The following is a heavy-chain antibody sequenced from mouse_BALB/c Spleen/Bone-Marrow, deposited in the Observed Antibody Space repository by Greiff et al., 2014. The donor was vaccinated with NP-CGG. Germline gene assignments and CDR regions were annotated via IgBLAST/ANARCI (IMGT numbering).Heavy chain of an antibody. CDR1: GYSFTTYW. D-gene: IGHD2-2*01. V-gene: IGHV1-61*01. J-gene: IGHJ3*01. CDR3: TRGDGYGGFAY. Sequence: QVQLQQSGAELVRPGASVKLSCKISGYSFTTYWMNWVKQRPGQGLEWIGMIHPSDSETKLNQKFKDKATLTVDKSSNTAYMQLNSPTSEDSAVYYCTRGDGYGGFAYWGQGTLVTVSA. CDR2: IHPSDSET.